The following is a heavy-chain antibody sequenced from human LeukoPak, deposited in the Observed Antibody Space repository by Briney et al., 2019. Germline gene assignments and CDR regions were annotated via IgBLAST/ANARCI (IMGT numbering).Heavy chain of an antibody. V-gene: IGHV5-51*01. CDR1: GYSFTTYW. J-gene: IGHJ4*02. CDR3: ARHHNWMSFDY. Sequence: GESLKISCKGFGYSFTTYWIGWVRQMPGKGLEWMGIIYPGDSDTRYSPSFQGQVTISVDKSISTAYLQWSSLKASDTAMYYCARHHNWMSFDYWGQGTLVTVSS. D-gene: IGHD1-20*01. CDR2: IYPGDSDT.